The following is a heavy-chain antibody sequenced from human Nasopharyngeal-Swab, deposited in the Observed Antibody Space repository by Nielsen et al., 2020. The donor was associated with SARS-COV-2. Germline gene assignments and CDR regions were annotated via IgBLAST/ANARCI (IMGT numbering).Heavy chain of an antibody. Sequence: ASVHVSCKASRCSFPSYCIIWVGQAPGAGREWMGWVSAYNGNTNYEQKPQGRVTMTTDTSTSTAYIELRSLRSDDTGVYYCAGGLVTHNYCSGGSCYWDYYYYYMDVWGKGTTVTVSS. V-gene: IGHV1-18*04. CDR2: VSAYNGNT. J-gene: IGHJ6*03. CDR3: AGGLVTHNYCSGGSCYWDYYYYYMDV. CDR1: RCSFPSYC. D-gene: IGHD2-15*01.